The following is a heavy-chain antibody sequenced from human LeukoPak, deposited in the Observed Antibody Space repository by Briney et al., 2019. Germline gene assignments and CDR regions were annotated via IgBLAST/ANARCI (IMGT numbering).Heavy chain of an antibody. J-gene: IGHJ4*02. D-gene: IGHD2-15*01. CDR1: GFTFSSYA. CDR2: ISGSGDST. Sequence: GASLRLSCAASGFTFSSYAMSWVRQAPGKGLEWVSTISGSGDSTYYADSVEGRFTISRDNSKNTLYLQMNSLRADDTAVYYCAKGRSGVVVAALNYWGQGTPVTVSS. V-gene: IGHV3-23*01. CDR3: AKGRSGVVVAALNY.